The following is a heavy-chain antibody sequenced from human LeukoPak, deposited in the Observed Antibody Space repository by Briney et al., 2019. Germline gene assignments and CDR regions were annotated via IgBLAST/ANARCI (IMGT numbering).Heavy chain of an antibody. Sequence: GGSLRLSCAASGLTFDEYGLSWVRQGPGKGLEWVAGISWNGGITDYADSVKGRFTISRDNAKNSLYLQMGSLRVEDTALYYCAGFSVTTYHEFWGQGTLVTVSS. CDR1: GLTFDEYG. J-gene: IGHJ4*02. CDR3: AGFSVTTYHEF. V-gene: IGHV3-20*04. D-gene: IGHD4-17*01. CDR2: ISWNGGIT.